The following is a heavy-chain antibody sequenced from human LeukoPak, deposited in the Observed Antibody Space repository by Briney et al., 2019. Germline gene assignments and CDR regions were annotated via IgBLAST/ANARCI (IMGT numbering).Heavy chain of an antibody. J-gene: IGHJ1*01. V-gene: IGHV3-11*01. CDR3: ARGSDGRGYPVFQY. Sequence: GGSLRLSCAASGFSFSDYYMSWIRQAPGKGLEWISYISTISTITYNADSVKGRFTVSRDNAKNSLYLQTDSLRAEDTAVYYCARGSDGRGYPVFQYWGQGALVTVS. D-gene: IGHD3-22*01. CDR1: GFSFSDYY. CDR2: ISTISTIT.